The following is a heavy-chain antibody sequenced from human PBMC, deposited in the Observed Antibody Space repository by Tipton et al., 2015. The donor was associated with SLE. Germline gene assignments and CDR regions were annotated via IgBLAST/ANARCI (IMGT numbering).Heavy chain of an antibody. D-gene: IGHD5-12*01. J-gene: IGHJ3*01. CDR1: GYSFISYY. V-gene: IGHV1-2*06. CDR2: INPNSGAS. Sequence: QSGAEVKKPGASVKVSCKASGYSFISYYIHWVRQAPGQGLEWMGRINPNSGASDLARKFQGRVTLTRDTSTSTAYMALDGLRSDDTALFYGAKYSPLTLAFDVWGQGTVFLVSS. CDR3: AKYSPLTLAFDV.